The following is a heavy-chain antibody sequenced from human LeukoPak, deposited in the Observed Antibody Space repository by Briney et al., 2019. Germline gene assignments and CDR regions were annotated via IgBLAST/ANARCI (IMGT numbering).Heavy chain of an antibody. V-gene: IGHV3-74*01. CDR1: GFTFSNYW. J-gene: IGHJ5*02. Sequence: GGSLRLSRVASGFTFSNYWMHWVRQPPGKGLVWVSRIYVDGRTTNYADSVKGRFTISRDNAKNTVYLEMNSLSVEDTATYYCIRDFRSADLWGQGTLVTITS. CDR2: IYVDGRTT. CDR3: IRDFRSADL.